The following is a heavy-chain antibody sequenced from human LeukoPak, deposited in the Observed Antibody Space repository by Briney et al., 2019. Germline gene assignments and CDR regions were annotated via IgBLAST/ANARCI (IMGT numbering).Heavy chain of an antibody. CDR2: ISYDGSNK. Sequence: PGGSLRLSCAASGFTFSSYAMHWVRQAPGKGLEWVAVISYDGSNKYYADSVKGRFTISRDNSKNTLYLQMNSLRAEDTAVYYCARGYCSGGSCYSGSFDYWGQGTLVTVSS. CDR3: ARGYCSGGSCYSGSFDY. J-gene: IGHJ4*02. CDR1: GFTFSSYA. D-gene: IGHD2-15*01. V-gene: IGHV3-30-3*01.